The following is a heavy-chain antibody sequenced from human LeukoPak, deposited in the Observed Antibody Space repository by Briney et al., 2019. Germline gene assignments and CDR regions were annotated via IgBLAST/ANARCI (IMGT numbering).Heavy chain of an antibody. D-gene: IGHD6-13*01. CDR3: ARIEEQLGTTLYYYYYMDV. V-gene: IGHV3-7*01. Sequence: PGESLRLSCAASGFTFTTYWMTWVRQVPGKGLEWVANINQDGTEKYYVDSVKSRFTISRDNAKNSLYLQMDSLRAEDTAVYYCARIEEQLGTTLYYYYYMDVWGKGTTVTISS. CDR1: GFTFTTYW. J-gene: IGHJ6*03. CDR2: INQDGTEK.